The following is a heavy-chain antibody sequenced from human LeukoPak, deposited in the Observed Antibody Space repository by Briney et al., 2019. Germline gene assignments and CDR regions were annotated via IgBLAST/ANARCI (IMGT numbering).Heavy chain of an antibody. J-gene: IGHJ4*02. CDR3: ARELGYCSGGSCYQFDY. Sequence: SETLSLTCAVSGYSISSGYYWGWIRQPPGKGLEWIGSIYHSGSTYYKPSLKSRVTISVDTSKNQLFLKLSSVTAADTAVYYCARELGYCSGGSCYQFDYWGQGTLVTVSS. V-gene: IGHV4-38-2*01. CDR1: GYSISSGYY. CDR2: IYHSGST. D-gene: IGHD2-15*01.